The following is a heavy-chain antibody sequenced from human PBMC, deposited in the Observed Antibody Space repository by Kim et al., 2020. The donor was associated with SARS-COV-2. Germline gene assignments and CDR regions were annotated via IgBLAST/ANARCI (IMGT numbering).Heavy chain of an antibody. D-gene: IGHD4-17*01. V-gene: IGHV4-34*01. CDR1: GGSFSGYY. CDR2: INHSGST. J-gene: IGHJ6*02. CDR3: ARDLGLYGDYHHYYGMDA. Sequence: SETLSLTCGVYGGSFSGYYWSWIRQPPGKGLEWIGEINHSGSTNYNPSLKSRVTISVDTSKNQFSLKLSSVTAADTAVYYCARDLGLYGDYHHYYGMDAWGQGTTVTVSS.